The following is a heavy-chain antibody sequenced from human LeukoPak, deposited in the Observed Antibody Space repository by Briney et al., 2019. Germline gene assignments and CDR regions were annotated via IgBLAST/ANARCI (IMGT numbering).Heavy chain of an antibody. CDR3: ARSRYSGYDWGGRWFDP. V-gene: IGHV3-48*03. J-gene: IGHJ5*02. Sequence: TGGSLRLSCAASGFTFSSYEMNWVRQAPGKGLEWVSYINSSGSTIYYADSVKGRFTISRDNAKNSLYLQMNSLRAEDTAVYYCARSRYSGYDWGGRWFDPWGQGTLVTVSS. CDR2: INSSGSTI. CDR1: GFTFSSYE. D-gene: IGHD5-12*01.